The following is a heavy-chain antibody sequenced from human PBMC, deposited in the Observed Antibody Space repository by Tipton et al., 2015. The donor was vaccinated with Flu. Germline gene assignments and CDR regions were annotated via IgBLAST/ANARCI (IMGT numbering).Heavy chain of an antibody. CDR3: ARHDILTGITH. V-gene: IGHV4-38-2*02. CDR2: IYHSGST. J-gene: IGHJ4*02. Sequence: TLSLTCTVSGYSISSGYYWGWIRQSPGKGLEWIGSIYHSGSTYYNPSLKSRVTISVDTSKNQFSLKLSSVTAADTAVYYCARHDILTGITHWGQGTLVTVSS. CDR1: GYSISSGYY. D-gene: IGHD3-9*01.